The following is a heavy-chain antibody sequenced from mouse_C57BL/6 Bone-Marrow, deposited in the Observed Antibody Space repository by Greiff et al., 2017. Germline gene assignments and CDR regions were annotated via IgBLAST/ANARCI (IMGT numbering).Heavy chain of an antibody. V-gene: IGHV1-15*01. Sequence: LQESGAELVRPGASVTLSCKASGYTFTDYEMHWVKQTPVHGLEWIGAIDPETGGTAYNQKFKGKAILTADKSSSTAYMELRSLTSEDSAVYYCTRIDAPTGTYYFDYWGQGTTLTVSS. J-gene: IGHJ2*01. CDR2: IDPETGGT. CDR1: GYTFTDYE. D-gene: IGHD4-1*02. CDR3: TRIDAPTGTYYFDY.